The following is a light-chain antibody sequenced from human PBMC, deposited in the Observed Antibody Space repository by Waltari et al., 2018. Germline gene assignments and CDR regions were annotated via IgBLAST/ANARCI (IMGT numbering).Light chain of an antibody. V-gene: IGKV1-8*01. J-gene: IGKJ4*01. CDR3: QQYDSYPLT. CDR2: AAS. CDR1: QGISRY. Sequence: AIRITQSPSSLSASTGESVTITCLASQGISRYLAWYQQKPGKAPKLLIYAASALQSGVPARLSGSGSGTDFTLTISCLQFEDCATYYCQQYDSYPLTFGGGTKLEIK.